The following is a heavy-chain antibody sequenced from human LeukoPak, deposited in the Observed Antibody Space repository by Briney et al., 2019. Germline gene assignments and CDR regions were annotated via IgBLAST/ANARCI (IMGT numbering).Heavy chain of an antibody. D-gene: IGHD3-22*01. CDR3: AKDRPLSFASSGSLIDY. CDR2: ISGSGDTT. J-gene: IGHJ4*02. CDR1: GFTFSFYA. Sequence: GGSLRLSCAASGFTFSFYAMSWVRQTPGKGLEWVSVISGSGDTTYYADSVKGRFTISRDNSKNTLYLQMNSLRAEDTAVYYCAKDRPLSFASSGSLIDYWGQGTLVTVSS. V-gene: IGHV3-23*01.